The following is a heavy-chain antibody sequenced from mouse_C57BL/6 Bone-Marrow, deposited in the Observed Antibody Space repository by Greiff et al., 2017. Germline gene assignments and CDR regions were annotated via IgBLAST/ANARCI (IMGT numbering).Heavy chain of an antibody. V-gene: IGHV1-74*01. D-gene: IGHD2-10*01. Sequence: QVQLQQPGAELVKPGASVKVSCKASGYTFTSYWMHWVKQRPGQGLEWIGRIHPSDSDTNYNQKFKGKATLTVDKSSSTAYMQLSSLTSEDAAVYCGAIGTYYGNYLMYYFDYGGKGTTLAVS. CDR3: AIGTYYGNYLMYYFDY. J-gene: IGHJ2*01. CDR1: GYTFTSYW. CDR2: IHPSDSDT.